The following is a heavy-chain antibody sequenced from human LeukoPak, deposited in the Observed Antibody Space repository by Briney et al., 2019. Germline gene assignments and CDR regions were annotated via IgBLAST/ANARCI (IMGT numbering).Heavy chain of an antibody. CDR2: IYTSGST. J-gene: IGHJ6*02. CDR3: ARDPPSPAHYYYGMDV. CDR1: GGSISSYY. V-gene: IGHV4-4*07. Sequence: SETLSLTCTVSGGSISSYYWSWIRQPAGKGLEWIGRIYTSGSTNYNPSLKSRVTMSVDTSKNQFSLKLSSVTAAGTAVYYCARDPPSPAHYYYGMDVWGQGTTVTVSS.